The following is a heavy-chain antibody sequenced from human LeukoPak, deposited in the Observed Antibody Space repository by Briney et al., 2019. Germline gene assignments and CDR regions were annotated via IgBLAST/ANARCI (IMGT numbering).Heavy chain of an antibody. D-gene: IGHD2-2*02. CDR2: INPSRGST. CDR1: GYTFTSYY. J-gene: IGHJ5*02. CDR3: VRGVVVPTTITYWFDP. V-gene: IGHV1-46*01. Sequence: ASVWVSCKASGYTFTSYYMHWVRQAPGQGLEWMGIINPSRGSTSYEQKFQDRVTMTRDTSTSTVYMELSSLRSEDTAVYYCVRGVVVPTTITYWFDPWGQGTLVTVSS.